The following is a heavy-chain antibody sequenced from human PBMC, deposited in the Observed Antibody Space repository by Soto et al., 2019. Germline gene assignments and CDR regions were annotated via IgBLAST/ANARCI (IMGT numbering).Heavy chain of an antibody. V-gene: IGHV4-39*01. CDR3: ARVDGDYVGDYYYYYMDV. CDR1: GGSISSSSYY. J-gene: IGHJ6*03. Sequence: SETLSLTCTVSGGSISSSSYYWGWIRQPPGKGLEWIGSIYYSGSTYYNPSLKSRVTISVDTSKNQFSLKLSSVTAADTAVYYFARVDGDYVGDYYYYYMDVWGKGTTVTVSS. CDR2: IYYSGST. D-gene: IGHD4-17*01.